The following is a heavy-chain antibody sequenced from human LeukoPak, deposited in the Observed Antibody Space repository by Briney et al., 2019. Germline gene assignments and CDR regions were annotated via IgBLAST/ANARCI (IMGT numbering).Heavy chain of an antibody. V-gene: IGHV3-73*01. Sequence: GGSLRLSCAASGFTFSGSAMHWVRQASGKGLEWVGRIRSKANSYATAYAASVKGRFTISRDDSKNTLYLQMNSLKTEDTAVYYCTTEGNSYPRGDYWGQGTLVTVSS. CDR2: IRSKANSYAT. D-gene: IGHD5-18*01. J-gene: IGHJ4*02. CDR1: GFTFSGSA. CDR3: TTEGNSYPRGDY.